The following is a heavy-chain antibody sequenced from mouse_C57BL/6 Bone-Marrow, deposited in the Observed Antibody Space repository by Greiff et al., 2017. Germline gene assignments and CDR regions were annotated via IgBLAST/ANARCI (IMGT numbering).Heavy chain of an antibody. D-gene: IGHD2-3*01. J-gene: IGHJ3*01. V-gene: IGHV1-53*01. CDR3: ASENDGYYVTFLFAY. CDR2: INPSNGGT. Sequence: QVHVKQSGTELVKPGASVKLSCKASGYTFTSYWMHWVKQRPGQGLEWIGNINPSNGGTNYNEKFKSKATLTVDKSSSTAYMQLSSLTSEDYAVYYCASENDGYYVTFLFAYWGQGTLVTVSA. CDR1: GYTFTSYW.